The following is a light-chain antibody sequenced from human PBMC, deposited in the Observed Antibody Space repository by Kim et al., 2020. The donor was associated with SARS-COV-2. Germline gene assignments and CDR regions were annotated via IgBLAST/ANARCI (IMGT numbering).Light chain of an antibody. J-gene: IGLJ2*01. CDR3: NFRDSSGNHRVV. Sequence: SSELTQDPAVSVALGQTVRITCQGDSLRSYYASWYQQKPGQAPELVIYGKNNRPSGIPDRFSGSSSGNTASLTITGAQAEDEADYYCNFRDSSGNHRVVF. CDR2: GKN. CDR1: SLRSYY. V-gene: IGLV3-19*01.